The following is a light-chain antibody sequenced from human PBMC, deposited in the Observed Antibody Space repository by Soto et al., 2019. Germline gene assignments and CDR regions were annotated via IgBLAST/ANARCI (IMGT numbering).Light chain of an antibody. CDR2: GAS. CDR3: QQYGSSPTWT. J-gene: IGKJ1*01. V-gene: IGKV3-20*01. CDR1: QSVSSIY. Sequence: EIVLTQSPGTLSLSPGERATLSCRASQSVSSIYLAWYQQKPGQAPRLLMYGASSRATGIPDRFSGSGSGTDFTLTISRLEPEDFAVYYCQQYGSSPTWTFGQGTKVDIK.